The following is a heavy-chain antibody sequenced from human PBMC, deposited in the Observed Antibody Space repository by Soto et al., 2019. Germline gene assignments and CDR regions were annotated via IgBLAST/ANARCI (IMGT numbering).Heavy chain of an antibody. CDR1: GYSFSIYS. CDR2: FNPADCQT. CDR3: ARVSNYLNWFPEAFDI. V-gene: IGHV5-51*01. J-gene: IGHJ3*02. Sequence: GESLKISCKGSGYSFSIYSIAWVRRMPGKGLEWMGIFNPADCQTRYSPSFEGQVTFSTDRSITTAYLHWGSLKASDTGMYYCARVSNYLNWFPEAFDIWGQGTMVTVSS. D-gene: IGHD3-10*01.